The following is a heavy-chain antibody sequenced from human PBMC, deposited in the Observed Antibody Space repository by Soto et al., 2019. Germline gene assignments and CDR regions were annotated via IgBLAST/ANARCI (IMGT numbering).Heavy chain of an antibody. CDR3: ARVAGASLDY. CDR1: VGSVNDYD. D-gene: IGHD6-19*01. CDR2: VYNTGYT. V-gene: IGHV4-4*07. Sequence: PSETLSFNCTVSVGSVNDYDWSWIRQRAGRGLEWMGRVYNTGYTNHNTSLKSRVTMSVDRSKNQFSLRLRSVTAADTAVYYCARVAGASLDYWGQGMLVTVS. J-gene: IGHJ4*02.